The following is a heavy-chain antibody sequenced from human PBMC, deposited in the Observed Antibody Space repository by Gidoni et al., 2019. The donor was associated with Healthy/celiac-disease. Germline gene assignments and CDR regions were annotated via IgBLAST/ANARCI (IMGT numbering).Heavy chain of an antibody. CDR3: AKDSYVDTAMVTRGDDAFDI. J-gene: IGHJ3*02. Sequence: EVQLLESGGGLVQPGGSLRLSCAASGFTFSSSAMSWVRQAPGKGLAWVSAMSGSGGSTYYADSVKGRFTISRDNSKNTLYLQMNSLRAEDTAVYYCAKDSYVDTAMVTRGDDAFDIWGQGTMVTVSS. CDR2: MSGSGGST. D-gene: IGHD5-18*01. CDR1: GFTFSSSA. V-gene: IGHV3-23*01.